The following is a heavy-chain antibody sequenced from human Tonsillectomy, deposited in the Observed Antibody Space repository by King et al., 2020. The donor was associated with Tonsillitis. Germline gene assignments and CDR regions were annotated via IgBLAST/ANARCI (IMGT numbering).Heavy chain of an antibody. Sequence: VQLVESGGGLVQPGRSLRLSCAASGFTFDDYAMHWVRPAPGKGLEWVSSISLSSDIIDYADFLKGRFTISRDNAKNSLYLQMNSLRAEDTALYYCAKDSENSFGVVSYFDYWGQGTLVTVSS. J-gene: IGHJ4*02. CDR1: GFTFDDYA. CDR2: ISLSSDII. V-gene: IGHV3-9*01. CDR3: AKDSENSFGVVSYFDY. D-gene: IGHD3-3*01.